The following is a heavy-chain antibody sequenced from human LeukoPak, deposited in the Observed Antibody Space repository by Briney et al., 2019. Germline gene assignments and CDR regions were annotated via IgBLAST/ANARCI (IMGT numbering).Heavy chain of an antibody. CDR3: ARGRTYSYLPEGVY. J-gene: IGHJ4*02. Sequence: SETLSLTCTVSGYSISSGYYWGWIRQPPGKGLEWIGSIYHSGSTYYNPSLKSRVTISVDTSKNQFSLKLSSVTAADTAVYYCARGRTYSYLPEGVYWGQERLVTVSS. D-gene: IGHD5-18*01. V-gene: IGHV4-38-2*02. CDR1: GYSISSGYY. CDR2: IYHSGST.